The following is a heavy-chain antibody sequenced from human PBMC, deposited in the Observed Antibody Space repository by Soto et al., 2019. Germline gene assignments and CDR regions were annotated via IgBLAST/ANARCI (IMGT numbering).Heavy chain of an antibody. CDR3: ARDSQAAAGILGFIFHYYGMDV. CDR1: GFTFSSYG. V-gene: IGHV3-33*01. Sequence: GGSLRLSCAASGFTFSSYGMHWVRQAPGKGLEWVAVIWYDGSNKYYADSVKGRFTISRDNSKNTLYLQMNSLRAEDTAVYYCARDSQAAAGILGFIFHYYGMDVWGQGTTVTVSS. J-gene: IGHJ6*02. CDR2: IWYDGSNK. D-gene: IGHD6-13*01.